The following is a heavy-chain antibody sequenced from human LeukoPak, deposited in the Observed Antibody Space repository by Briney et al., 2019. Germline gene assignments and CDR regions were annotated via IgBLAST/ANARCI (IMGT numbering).Heavy chain of an antibody. J-gene: IGHJ4*02. Sequence: GASVKVSCEASGYTLTSYGINWMRQAPGQGLEWMGWISTQSSNTNYAQKVQGRLTLTTDRSTNTAYMELRSLRSDDTAVYYCARGAYGDKWGQGTMVTVSS. CDR1: GYTLTSYG. D-gene: IGHD4-17*01. V-gene: IGHV1-18*01. CDR3: ARGAYGDK. CDR2: ISTQSSNT.